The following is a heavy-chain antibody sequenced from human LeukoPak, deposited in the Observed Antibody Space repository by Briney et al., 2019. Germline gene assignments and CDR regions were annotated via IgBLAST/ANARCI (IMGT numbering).Heavy chain of an antibody. CDR1: GFKFDDYA. V-gene: IGHV3-9*01. J-gene: IGHJ2*01. D-gene: IGHD2-15*01. CDR3: ARSVVVVAATPTHFDL. Sequence: TGGSLRLSCAASGFKFDDYAMHWVRLGPGKRLEWVSGISWSSGHMDYADSVKGRFTISRDNAKNSLYLQMDSLRPEDTALYYCARSVVVVAATPTHFDLWGRGTQVTVSS. CDR2: ISWSSGHM.